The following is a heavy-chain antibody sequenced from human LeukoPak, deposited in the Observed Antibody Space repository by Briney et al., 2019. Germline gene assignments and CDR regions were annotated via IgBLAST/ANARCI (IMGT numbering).Heavy chain of an antibody. Sequence: PSETLSLTCTVSGGSISSSSYYWGWIRQPPGKGLEWIGSIYYSGSTYYNPSLKSRVTISVDTSKNQFSLKLSSVTAADTAVYYCAREGEVVPAAIVVYYYYGMDVWGQGTTVTVSS. CDR2: IYYSGST. CDR3: AREGEVVPAAIVVYYYYGMDV. V-gene: IGHV4-39*02. J-gene: IGHJ6*02. D-gene: IGHD2-2*01. CDR1: GGSISSSSYY.